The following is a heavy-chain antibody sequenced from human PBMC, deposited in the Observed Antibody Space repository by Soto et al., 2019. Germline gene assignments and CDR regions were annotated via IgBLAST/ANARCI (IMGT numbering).Heavy chain of an antibody. Sequence: GGSLRLSCAASGFTFSSYSINWVRQAPGKGLEWVSSISSSSIYIYYADSVKGRFTISRDNAKNSLYLQMNSLRAEDTAVYYCARDFDYYDSSDGAFDIWGQRTMVTVSS. CDR2: ISSSSIYI. V-gene: IGHV3-21*01. CDR1: GFTFSSYS. D-gene: IGHD3-22*01. CDR3: ARDFDYYDSSDGAFDI. J-gene: IGHJ3*02.